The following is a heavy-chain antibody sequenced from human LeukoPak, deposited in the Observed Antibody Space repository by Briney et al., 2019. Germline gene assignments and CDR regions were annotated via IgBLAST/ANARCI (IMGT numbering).Heavy chain of an antibody. D-gene: IGHD6-19*01. CDR3: TTFMHSSGWS. V-gene: IGHV3-15*01. CDR1: GFTFSNVW. J-gene: IGHJ5*02. Sequence: GGSLRLSCATSGFTFSNVWMSGVRQAPGKGLEWVGRIKSKSDGGTTDYAAPVNGRFTISRDDSKNTLFLQMNSLKNEDTAVYYCTTFMHSSGWSWGQGTLVTVSS. CDR2: IKSKSDGGTT.